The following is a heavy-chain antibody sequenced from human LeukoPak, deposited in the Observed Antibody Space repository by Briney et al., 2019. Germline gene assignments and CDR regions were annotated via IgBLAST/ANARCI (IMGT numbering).Heavy chain of an antibody. CDR1: GFTFSYAW. V-gene: IGHV3-15*01. D-gene: IGHD1-26*01. Sequence: PGGSLRLSCAASGFTFSYAWMSWVRQAPGKGLEWVGLIKSKTYWGTTDYAVPVKGRFTISRDDSKDTLYLKMNSLKTEATAVYYCATDQRWELPLNYWGQGTLVTVSS. CDR2: IKSKTYWGTT. CDR3: ATDQRWELPLNY. J-gene: IGHJ4*02.